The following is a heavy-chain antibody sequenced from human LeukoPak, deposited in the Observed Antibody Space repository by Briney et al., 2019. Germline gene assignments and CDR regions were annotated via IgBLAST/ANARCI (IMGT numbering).Heavy chain of an antibody. D-gene: IGHD1-1*01. J-gene: IGHJ4*02. CDR1: GFSLSTGGVG. CDR3: AHRLKWPDDYYFDY. CDR2: IYWNDDK. V-gene: IGHV2-5*01. Sequence: ESGPTLVNPTQTLTLTCTFSGFSLSTGGVGVGWIRQPPGKALEWLVLIYWNDDKYYSPSLRSRLTITKDTSKNQVVLTMTNMDPVDTATYYCAHRLKWPDDYYFDYWGQGTLVTVSS.